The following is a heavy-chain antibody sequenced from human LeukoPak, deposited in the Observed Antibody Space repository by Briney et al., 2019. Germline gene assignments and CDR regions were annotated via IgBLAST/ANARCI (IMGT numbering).Heavy chain of an antibody. V-gene: IGHV4-34*01. CDR2: INHNGGI. CDR3: ARGSLTHFYGSSSHDY. Sequence: SETLSLTCAVYGGSFSDYYWAWIRQPPGKGLEWIGEINHNGGINYNPSLKSRVTLSLDTSMNHVSLRLTSVTAADTGVYYCARGSLTHFYGSSSHDYWGQGTLVSVSS. J-gene: IGHJ4*02. CDR1: GGSFSDYY. D-gene: IGHD3-10*01.